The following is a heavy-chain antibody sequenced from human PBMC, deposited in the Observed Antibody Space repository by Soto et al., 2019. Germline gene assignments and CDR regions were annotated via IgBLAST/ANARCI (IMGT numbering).Heavy chain of an antibody. D-gene: IGHD6-19*01. CDR1: GYTFTGYY. Sequence: ASVKVSCKASGYTFTGYYMHWVRQAPGQGLEWMGWINPNSGGTNYAQKFQGRVTMTRDTSISTAYMELSRLRSDDTAVYYCARDSPTYRSGYHDYWGQGTLVTVSS. V-gene: IGHV1-2*02. CDR3: ARDSPTYRSGYHDY. J-gene: IGHJ4*02. CDR2: INPNSGGT.